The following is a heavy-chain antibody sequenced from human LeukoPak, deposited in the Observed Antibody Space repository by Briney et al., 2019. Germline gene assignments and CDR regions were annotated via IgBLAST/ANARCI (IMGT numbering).Heavy chain of an antibody. CDR1: GFTISSYW. Sequence: GGSLRLSCAASGFTISSYWMNWVRQAPGRGLEWVSAINGGSSIIHYADSVKGRFTISRDNAKNSLYLQMNSLRAEDTAVYYCARDVFDDFSLDYWGQGTLVTVSS. CDR2: INGGSSII. V-gene: IGHV3-21*01. CDR3: ARDVFDDFSLDY. J-gene: IGHJ4*02. D-gene: IGHD3/OR15-3a*01.